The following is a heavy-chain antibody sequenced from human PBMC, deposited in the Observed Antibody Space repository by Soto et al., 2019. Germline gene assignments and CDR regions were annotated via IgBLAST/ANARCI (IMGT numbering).Heavy chain of an antibody. D-gene: IGHD1-1*01. V-gene: IGHV3-11*06. CDR3: ARAGVDWNYVYYGMDV. CDR2: ISSSSSYT. J-gene: IGHJ6*02. CDR1: GFTFSDYY. Sequence: GGSLRFSCAASGFTFSDYYMSWIRQAPGKGLEWVSYISSSSSYTNYADSVKGRFTISRDNAKNSLYLQMNSLRAEDTAVYYCARAGVDWNYVYYGMDVWGQGTTVTVSS.